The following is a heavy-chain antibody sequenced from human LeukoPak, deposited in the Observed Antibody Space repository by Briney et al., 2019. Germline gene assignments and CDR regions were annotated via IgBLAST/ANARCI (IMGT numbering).Heavy chain of an antibody. D-gene: IGHD3-3*01. Sequence: GGSLRLSCAASGLTFSSYAMSWVRQAPGKGLEWVSAISGSGGSTYYADSVKGRFTISRDNSKNTLYLQMNSLRAEDTAVYYCAKKSRFLEWLLQSYYMDVWGKGTTVTVSS. CDR2: ISGSGGST. V-gene: IGHV3-23*01. CDR1: GLTFSSYA. CDR3: AKKSRFLEWLLQSYYMDV. J-gene: IGHJ6*03.